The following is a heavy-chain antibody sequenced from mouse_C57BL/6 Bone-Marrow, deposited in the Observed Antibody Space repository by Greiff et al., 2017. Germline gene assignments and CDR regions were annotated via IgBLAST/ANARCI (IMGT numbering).Heavy chain of an antibody. V-gene: IGHV5-6*01. Sequence: EVQLVESGGDLVKPGGSLKLSCAASGFTFSSYGMSWVRQTPDKRLEWVATISSGGSYTYYPDSVKGRFTISRYNAKNTLYLQMSSLKSEDTAMYYCARHLYGPLFAYWGQGTLVTVSA. CDR3: ARHLYGPLFAY. CDR2: ISSGGSYT. CDR1: GFTFSSYG. J-gene: IGHJ3*01. D-gene: IGHD1-1*01.